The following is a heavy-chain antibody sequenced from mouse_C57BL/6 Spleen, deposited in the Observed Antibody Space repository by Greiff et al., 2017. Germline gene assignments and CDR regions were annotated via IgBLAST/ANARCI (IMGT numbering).Heavy chain of an antibody. CDR1: GYTFTDYN. Sequence: VQLQQSGPELVKPGASVKIPCKASGYTFTDYNMDWVKQSHGKSLEWIGDINPNNGGTIYNQKFKGKATLTVDKSSSTAYMELRSLPSEDTAVYYCARSDYGSSYEYFDGWGTGTTVTVSS. V-gene: IGHV1-18*01. CDR3: ARSDYGSSYEYFDG. CDR2: INPNNGGT. J-gene: IGHJ1*03. D-gene: IGHD1-1*01.